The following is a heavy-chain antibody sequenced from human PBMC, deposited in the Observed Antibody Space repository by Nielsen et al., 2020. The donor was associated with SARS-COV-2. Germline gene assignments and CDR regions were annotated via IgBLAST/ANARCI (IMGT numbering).Heavy chain of an antibody. Sequence: GGSLRLSCAASGFTFSSYSMNWVRQAPGKGLEWVSSISSSSSYIYYADSVKGRFTISRDNAKNSLYLQMNSLRAEDTAVYYCARDHAPAAIKYYYGMDVWGQGTTVTVSS. J-gene: IGHJ6*02. CDR1: GFTFSSYS. D-gene: IGHD2-2*01. CDR3: ARDHAPAAIKYYYGMDV. V-gene: IGHV3-21*01. CDR2: ISSSSSYI.